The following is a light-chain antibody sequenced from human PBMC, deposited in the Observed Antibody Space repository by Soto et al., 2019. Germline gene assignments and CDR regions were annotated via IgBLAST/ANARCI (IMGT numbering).Light chain of an antibody. CDR2: EVS. CDR1: SSDVGAYNF. V-gene: IGLV2-8*01. CDR3: SSYAGSNNRRVV. Sequence: QSALTQPPSASGSPGQSVTISCTGTSSDVGAYNFVSWYQQHPGKAPKLMIYEVSKRPSGVPDRFSGSKSGDTASLTVSGLQAEDEADYYCSSYAGSNNRRVVFGGGTKLTVL. J-gene: IGLJ2*01.